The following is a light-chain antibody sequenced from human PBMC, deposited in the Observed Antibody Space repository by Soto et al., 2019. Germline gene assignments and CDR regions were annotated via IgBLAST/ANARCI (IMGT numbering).Light chain of an antibody. V-gene: IGKV1-5*01. Sequence: DIQMTQSPSSLSASVGDRVIITCRASQTISSHLNWYQQKPGKAPNILIHDASSLERGDPSRFSGSGSGTEFTLTISSLQPDDLATYYCQQYNTYRTFGQGTKVDIK. CDR1: QTISSH. CDR3: QQYNTYRT. J-gene: IGKJ1*01. CDR2: DAS.